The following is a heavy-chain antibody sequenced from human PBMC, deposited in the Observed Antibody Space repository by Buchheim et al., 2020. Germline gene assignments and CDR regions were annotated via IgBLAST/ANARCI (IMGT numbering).Heavy chain of an antibody. J-gene: IGHJ6*02. CDR1: GFTFSSYA. V-gene: IGHV3-23*01. Sequence: EVQLLESGGGLVQPGGSLRLSCAASGFTFSSYAMSWVRQAPGKGLEWVSAISGSGGSTYYADSVKGRFTLSRDNSKNTLYLQMNSLRAGDTAVYYCAKGGLYGGNSVLLYYYGMDVWGQGTT. CDR2: ISGSGGST. D-gene: IGHD4-23*01. CDR3: AKGGLYGGNSVLLYYYGMDV.